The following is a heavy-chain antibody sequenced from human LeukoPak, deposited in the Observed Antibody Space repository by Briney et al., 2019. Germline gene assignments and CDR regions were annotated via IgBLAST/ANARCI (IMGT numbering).Heavy chain of an antibody. J-gene: IGHJ4*02. Sequence: GGSVRLSCAASGFTFSAYGMSWFRQAPGKGLEGVSSITYSYGNTYYAASVKGRFTISRDNSKNTLYLQMNSLRAEDTALYYCAKDGTGCGGDCYSDYWGQGTLVTVSS. V-gene: IGHV3-23*01. D-gene: IGHD2-21*02. CDR1: GFTFSAYG. CDR3: AKDGTGCGGDCYSDY. CDR2: ITYSYGNT.